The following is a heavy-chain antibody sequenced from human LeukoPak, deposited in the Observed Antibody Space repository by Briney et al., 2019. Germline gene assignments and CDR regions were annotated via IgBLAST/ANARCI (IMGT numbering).Heavy chain of an antibody. V-gene: IGHV3-21*01. D-gene: IGHD3-16*01. CDR1: GFTFSSYS. J-gene: IGHJ4*02. CDR3: ARKIRSQAYLDY. Sequence: GGSLRLSCAASGFTFSSYSMNWVRQAPGKGLEWVSSISSSSSYIYYADSVGGRFTISRDNAKNSLYLQMNSLRAEDTAVYYCARKIRSQAYLDYWGQGTLVTVSS. CDR2: ISSSSSYI.